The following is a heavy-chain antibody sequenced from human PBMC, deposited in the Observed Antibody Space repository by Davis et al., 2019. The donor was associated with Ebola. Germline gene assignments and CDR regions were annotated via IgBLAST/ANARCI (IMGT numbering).Heavy chain of an antibody. CDR3: ARGDYGSGSYYFLYYYYGMDV. CDR1: GGSISSHY. CDR2: IYYSGST. Sequence: MPSETLSLTCTVSGGSISSHYWSWIRQPPGKGLEWIGYIYYSGSTNYNPSLKSRVTISVDTSKNQFSLKLSSVTAADTAVYYCARGDYGSGSYYFLYYYYGMDVWGKGTTVTVSS. V-gene: IGHV4-59*11. J-gene: IGHJ6*04. D-gene: IGHD3-10*01.